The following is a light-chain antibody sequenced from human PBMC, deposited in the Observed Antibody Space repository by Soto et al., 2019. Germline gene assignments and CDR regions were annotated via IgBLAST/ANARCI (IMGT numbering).Light chain of an antibody. V-gene: IGKV3-20*01. CDR2: AAS. J-gene: IGKJ1*01. CDR1: QSLRSNY. Sequence: EIVLTQSPGTLTLSPGERATLSCRASQSLRSNYLAWYQQRPGQAPRLLIFAASSRATGIPDRFSGSGSGIYFTRPNSGLEPEDFAVYYCEQYSSPPWWFGQGKKGYIK. CDR3: EQYSSPPWW.